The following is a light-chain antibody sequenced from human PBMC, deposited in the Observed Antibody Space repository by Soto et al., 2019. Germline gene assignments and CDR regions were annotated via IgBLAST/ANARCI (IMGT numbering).Light chain of an antibody. Sequence: EIVRTQSPATLSVSPWETATLSCRSSHGISSSYLAWYQQKPGQAPRLLIYGASRRATGIADRFSGSGSGTDFTLTISRLDPEDFAVYYCQQYGGSPWTFGQGTKVDI. CDR2: GAS. CDR3: QQYGGSPWT. CDR1: HGISSSY. V-gene: IGKV3-20*01. J-gene: IGKJ1*01.